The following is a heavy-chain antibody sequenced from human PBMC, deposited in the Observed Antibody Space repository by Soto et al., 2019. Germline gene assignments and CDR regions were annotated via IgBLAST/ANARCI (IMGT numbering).Heavy chain of an antibody. CDR2: IYYSGST. CDR1: GGSISSSSYY. V-gene: IGHV4-39*07. CDR3: ARGVLLWFGELLEAYFDY. D-gene: IGHD3-10*01. J-gene: IGHJ4*02. Sequence: ASETLSLTCTVSGGSISSSSYYWGWIRQPPGKGLEWIGSIYYSGSTYYNPSLKSRVTISVDTSKNQFSLKLSSVTAADTAVYYCARGVLLWFGELLEAYFDYWGQGTLVTVSS.